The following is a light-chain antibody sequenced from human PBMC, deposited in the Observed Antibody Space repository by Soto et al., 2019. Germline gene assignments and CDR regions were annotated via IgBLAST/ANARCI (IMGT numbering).Light chain of an antibody. CDR1: QSISNY. CDR3: QHSYNIPRT. CDR2: AAA. V-gene: IGKV1-39*01. J-gene: IGKJ1*01. Sequence: DIQMTQSPASLSASVGDRVTITCRASQSISNYLIWYQQKPGKAPKLLIYAAASLQSGVPSRFSGSGSGTDFTLTITSLQTEDFATYYCQHSYNIPRTFGQGTKVETK.